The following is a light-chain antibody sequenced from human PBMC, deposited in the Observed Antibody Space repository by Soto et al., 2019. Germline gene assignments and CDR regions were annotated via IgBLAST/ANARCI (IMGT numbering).Light chain of an antibody. V-gene: IGKV3-20*01. CDR1: QSVSSSF. CDR3: QQYGSSGT. CDR2: GAS. J-gene: IGKJ1*01. Sequence: EIVLTQSPGTLSLSPVERATLSCRASQSVSSSFLSWYQQKPGQSPRLLIYGASGRATGIPDRFSGSGSGTDFTLTISRLEPEDFAVYYCQQYGSSGTFGQGTKVDIK.